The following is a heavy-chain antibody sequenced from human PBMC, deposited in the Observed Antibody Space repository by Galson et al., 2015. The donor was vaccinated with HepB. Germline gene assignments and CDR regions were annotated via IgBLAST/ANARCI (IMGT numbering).Heavy chain of an antibody. CDR2: IYHTGST. V-gene: IGHV4-59*01. Sequence: ETLSLTCTISGGSISSNSWNWIRQPPGKGLEWIGYIYHTGSTNFNPSLKSRVTMSVDPSKNQFSLKLTSVRAADTAIYYCASAIVDYTSGLDAFDIWGQGTMVTVSS. CDR1: GGSISSNS. CDR3: ASAIVDYTSGLDAFDI. D-gene: IGHD6-19*01. J-gene: IGHJ3*02.